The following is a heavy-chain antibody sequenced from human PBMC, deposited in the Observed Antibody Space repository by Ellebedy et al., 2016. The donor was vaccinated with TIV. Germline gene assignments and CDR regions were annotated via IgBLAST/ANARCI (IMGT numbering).Heavy chain of an antibody. D-gene: IGHD5-18*01. CDR2: IKEDGSQT. CDR3: AKDRNPGDGYWVFDN. V-gene: IGHV3-7*03. Sequence: GESLKISCATSGFTFSTYWMAWVRQAPGKGLEWVANIKEDGSQTYYVGSVKGRFTISRDNSKRTVDLQMNSLRAEDTAVYFCAKDRNPGDGYWVFDNWGQGTLVSVSS. CDR1: GFTFSTYW. J-gene: IGHJ4*02.